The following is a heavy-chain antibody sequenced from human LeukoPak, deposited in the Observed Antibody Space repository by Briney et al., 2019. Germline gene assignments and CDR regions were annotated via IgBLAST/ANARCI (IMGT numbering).Heavy chain of an antibody. CDR2: INPSGST. J-gene: IGHJ6*03. D-gene: IGHD5-18*01. CDR1: GGSFSAYY. CDR3: ARGVQLWSYYYYYYMDV. V-gene: IGHV4-34*01. Sequence: PSETLSLTCVVNGGSFSAYYWSWIRQPPGKGLKWIGEINPSGSTNYNPSLKSRVTISVDMSKKQFSLKLSSVTAADTAVYYCARGVQLWSYYYYYYMDVWGKGTTVTVSS.